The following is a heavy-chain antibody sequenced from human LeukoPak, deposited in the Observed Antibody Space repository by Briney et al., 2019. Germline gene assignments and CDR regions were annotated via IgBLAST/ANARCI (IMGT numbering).Heavy chain of an antibody. CDR1: GGSISSYY. Sequence: PSETLSLTCTVSGGSISSYYWSWIRQPPGKGLEWIGYIYYSGSTNYNPSLKSRVTISVDTSKNQFSLKLSSVTAADTAVYYCARESRGSYYSGYYFDYWGQGTLVIVSS. CDR2: IYYSGST. V-gene: IGHV4-59*01. D-gene: IGHD1-26*01. J-gene: IGHJ4*02. CDR3: ARESRGSYYSGYYFDY.